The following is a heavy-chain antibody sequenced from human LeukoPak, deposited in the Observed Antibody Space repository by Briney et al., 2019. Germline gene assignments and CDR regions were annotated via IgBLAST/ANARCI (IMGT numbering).Heavy chain of an antibody. V-gene: IGHV1-2*02. J-gene: IGHJ4*02. Sequence: GASVKVSCKASGYTFTGYYMHWVRQATGQGLDWIGWINPNSGGTNYAQTFQGRVTMTRDTSISTAYMELSTLRSDDTAVYYCARGGIAAAGTLGDYWGQGTLVTVSS. CDR2: INPNSGGT. CDR3: ARGGIAAAGTLGDY. CDR1: GYTFTGYY. D-gene: IGHD6-13*01.